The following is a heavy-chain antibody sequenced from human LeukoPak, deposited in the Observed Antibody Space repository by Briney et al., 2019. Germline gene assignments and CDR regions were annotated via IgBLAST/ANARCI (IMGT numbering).Heavy chain of an antibody. CDR3: ARDGRYCGSTSCRLNWFDP. CDR2: INPSGGST. V-gene: IGHV1-46*01. Sequence: ASVKVSCKASGYTFTTYYMHWVRQAPGQGLEWMGIINPSGGSTSYAQKFQGRATMTRDTSTSTIYMELSSLRSEDTAVYYCARDGRYCGSTSCRLNWFDPWGQGTLVTVSS. CDR1: GYTFTTYY. J-gene: IGHJ5*02. D-gene: IGHD2-2*01.